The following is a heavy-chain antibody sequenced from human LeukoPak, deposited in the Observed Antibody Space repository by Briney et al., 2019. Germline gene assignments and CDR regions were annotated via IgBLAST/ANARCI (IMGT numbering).Heavy chain of an antibody. J-gene: IGHJ6*03. D-gene: IGHD6-13*01. CDR3: ARTYSSSWTYYYYYYMDV. CDR2: ISAYNGNT. CDR1: GYTFTSYG. Sequence: ASLKVSCKASGYTFTSYGISWVRQAPGQGLEWMGWISAYNGNTNYAQKLQGRVTMTTDTSTSTAYMELRSLRSDDTAVCYCARTYSSSWTYYYYYYMDVWGKGTTVTVSS. V-gene: IGHV1-18*01.